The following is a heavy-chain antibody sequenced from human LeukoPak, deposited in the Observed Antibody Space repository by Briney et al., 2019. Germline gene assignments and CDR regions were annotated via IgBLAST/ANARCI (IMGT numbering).Heavy chain of an antibody. V-gene: IGHV1-46*01. CDR1: GYTFTTYN. J-gene: IGHJ1*01. Sequence: ASVKVSCKTSGYTFTTYNIAWVRQAPGQGLEWMGIINPSGGSTSYAQKFQGRVTMTRDTSTSTVYMELSSLRSEDTAVYYCARARYSSGWYLNFQHWGQGTLVTVSS. D-gene: IGHD6-19*01. CDR2: INPSGGST. CDR3: ARARYSSGWYLNFQH.